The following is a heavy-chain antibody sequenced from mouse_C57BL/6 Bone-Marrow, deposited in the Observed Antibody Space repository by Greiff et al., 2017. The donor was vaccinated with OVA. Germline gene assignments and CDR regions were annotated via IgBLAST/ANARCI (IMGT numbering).Heavy chain of an antibody. CDR1: GFTFSDFY. V-gene: IGHV7-1*01. CDR2: SRNKANDYTT. Sequence: EVQGVESGGGLVQSGRSLRLSCATSGFTFSDFYMEWVRQAPGKGLEWIAASRNKANDYTTEYSASVKGRFIVSRDTSQSILYLQMNALRAEDTAIYYCARDAGNWDWYWYFDVWGTGTTVTVSS. J-gene: IGHJ1*03. D-gene: IGHD4-1*01. CDR3: ARDAGNWDWYWYFDV.